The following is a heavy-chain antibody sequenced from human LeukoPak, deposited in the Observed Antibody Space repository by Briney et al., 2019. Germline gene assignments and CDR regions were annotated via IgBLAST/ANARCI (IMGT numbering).Heavy chain of an antibody. J-gene: IGHJ4*02. D-gene: IGHD3-22*01. V-gene: IGHV3-23*01. Sequence: PGGSLRLSCAASGFTFSSYAMSWVRQAPGKGLEWVSAISGSGGSTYYADSVKGRFTISRDNSKNTLYLQVNSLRAEDTAVYYCAKWETYCYDSSGYQGDYWGQGTLVTVSS. CDR2: ISGSGGST. CDR1: GFTFSSYA. CDR3: AKWETYCYDSSGYQGDY.